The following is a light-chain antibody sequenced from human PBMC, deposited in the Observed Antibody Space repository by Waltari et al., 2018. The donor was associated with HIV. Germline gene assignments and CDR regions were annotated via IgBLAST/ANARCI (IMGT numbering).Light chain of an antibody. CDR2: EVS. V-gene: IGLV2-14*01. J-gene: IGLJ2*01. CDR1: SSDVGGYNY. Sequence: QSALTQPASVSGSPGQSITISCTGTSSDVGGYNYVYWYQQHPGKGPKLMIYEVSNRPTGVSNRFSDSKSGNTAALTISGLQAEDEADYYCSSYTSSSTLVFGGGTKLTVL. CDR3: SSYTSSSTLV.